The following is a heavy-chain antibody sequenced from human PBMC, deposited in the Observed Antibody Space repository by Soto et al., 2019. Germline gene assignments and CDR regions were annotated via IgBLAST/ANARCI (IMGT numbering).Heavy chain of an antibody. CDR2: ISGSGSST. Sequence: EVQLLESGGGLVEPGGSRRLSCAASGFTFSSYTMSWVRQAPGKGLEWVSTISGSGSSTYSADSVKGRFTISRDNSKNTLYLQMNSLRVEDAAMYYCAKAWGIDYWGQGTLVTVSS. J-gene: IGHJ4*02. CDR3: AKAWGIDY. D-gene: IGHD7-27*01. CDR1: GFTFSSYT. V-gene: IGHV3-23*01.